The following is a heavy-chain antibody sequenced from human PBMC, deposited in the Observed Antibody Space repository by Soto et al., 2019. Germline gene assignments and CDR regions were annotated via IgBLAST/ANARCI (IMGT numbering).Heavy chain of an antibody. Sequence: QVQLVESGGGVVQPGRSLRLSCAASGFTFSSYGMHWFRQAPGKGLEWVAVISYDGSNKYYADSVKGRFTISRDNSKNTLYLQMNSLRAEDTAVYYCAKGRAKNWFDPWGQGTLVTVSS. V-gene: IGHV3-30*18. J-gene: IGHJ5*02. CDR1: GFTFSSYG. CDR3: AKGRAKNWFDP. CDR2: ISYDGSNK.